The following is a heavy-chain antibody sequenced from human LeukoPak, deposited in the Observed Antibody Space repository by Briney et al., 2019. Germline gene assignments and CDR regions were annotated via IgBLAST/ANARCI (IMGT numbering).Heavy chain of an antibody. CDR1: GFTFSDYW. Sequence: QAGGFLRLSCAASGFTFSDYWMNWVRLAPGKGLEWVASIRQDGSEKSYVDSVKGRFTISRDNTWNSLYLQMNSPRAEDTAVYYCARDGTAPGLYFDLWGQGTLVTVSS. J-gene: IGHJ4*01. V-gene: IGHV3-7*01. D-gene: IGHD1/OR15-1a*01. CDR2: IRQDGSEK. CDR3: ARDGTAPGLYFDL.